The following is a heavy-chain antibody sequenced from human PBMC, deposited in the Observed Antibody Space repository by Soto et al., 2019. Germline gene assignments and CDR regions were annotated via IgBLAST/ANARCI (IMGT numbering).Heavy chain of an antibody. J-gene: IGHJ4*02. CDR1: GFTFSSYS. CDR3: ARVAPPQDY. Sequence: PGVSLRLSCAASGFTFSSYSMSWIRQAPGKGLEWVSYISSSSSYTNYAGSVKGRFTISRDNAKNSLYLQMNSLRAEDTAVYYCARVAPPQDYWGQGTLVTVSS. CDR2: ISSSSSYT. V-gene: IGHV3-11*05.